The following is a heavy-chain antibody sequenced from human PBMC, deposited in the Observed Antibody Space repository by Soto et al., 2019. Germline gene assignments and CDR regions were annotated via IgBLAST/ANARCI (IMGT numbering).Heavy chain of an antibody. CDR3: ARDVYDFWTIHDAFDI. D-gene: IGHD3-3*01. CDR1: GFTCSSYW. J-gene: IGHJ3*02. CDR2: INSDGSST. V-gene: IGHV3-74*01. Sequence: GGALRLSCAASGFTCSSYWMHWVRQAPGKGLVWVSRINSDGSSTSYADSVKGRFTISRDNAKNTLYLQMNSLRAEDTAVYYCARDVYDFWTIHDAFDIWGQGTMVTVSS.